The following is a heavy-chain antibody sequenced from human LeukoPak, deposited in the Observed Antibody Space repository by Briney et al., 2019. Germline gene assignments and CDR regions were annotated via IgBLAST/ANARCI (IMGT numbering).Heavy chain of an antibody. J-gene: IGHJ3*02. D-gene: IGHD3-3*01. CDR3: ARPESAEWLDAFDI. Sequence: GGSLRLSCAASGFTFSSYSMNWVRQAPGKGLEWVSYISSSSSTIYYADSVKGRFTISRDNSKNTLYLQMNSLRAEDTAVYYCARPESAEWLDAFDIWGQGTMVTVSS. CDR2: ISSSSSTI. CDR1: GFTFSSYS. V-gene: IGHV3-48*01.